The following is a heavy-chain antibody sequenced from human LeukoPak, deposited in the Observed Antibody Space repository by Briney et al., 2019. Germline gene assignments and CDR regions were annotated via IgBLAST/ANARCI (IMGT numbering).Heavy chain of an antibody. CDR2: MNPNSGNT. D-gene: IGHD6-6*01. J-gene: IGHJ3*02. CDR3: ARDLRKTIAARPPPGI. V-gene: IGHV1-8*01. CDR1: GYTFTSYD. Sequence: GASVKVSCKASGYTFTSYDINWVRQATGQGLEWMGWMNPNSGNTGYAQKFQGRVTMTRNTSISTAYMELRSLRSDDTAVYYCARDLRKTIAARPPPGIWGQGTMVTVSS.